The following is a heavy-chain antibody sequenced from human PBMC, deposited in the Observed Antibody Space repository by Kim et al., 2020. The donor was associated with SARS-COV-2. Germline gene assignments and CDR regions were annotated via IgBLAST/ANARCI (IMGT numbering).Heavy chain of an antibody. D-gene: IGHD6-6*01. Sequence: GGSLRLSCTASGISFSNYAMSWVRQAPGKGLDWVSAITDNGDLTFYAASVKGRFTISRDNSKSTLYLQMASLRAEDTALYYCARRAPPDSRSSIYFFDF. V-gene: IGHV3-23*01. CDR1: GISFSNYA. CDR3: ARRAPPDSRSSIYFFDF. J-gene: IGHJ4*01. CDR2: ITDNGDLT.